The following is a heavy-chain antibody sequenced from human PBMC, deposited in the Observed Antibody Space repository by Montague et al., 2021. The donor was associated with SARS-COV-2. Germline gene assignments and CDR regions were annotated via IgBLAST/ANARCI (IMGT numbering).Heavy chain of an antibody. J-gene: IGHJ2*01. CDR2: IDPSDSYT. Sequence: QSGAEVKKPGESLRISCKGSGYSFTSYWISWVRQMPGKGLEWMGRIDPSDSYTNYSPSFQGHVTISADKSISTAYLQWSSLKASDTAMYYCARLLGGSCLYWYFDLWGRGTLVTVSS. CDR3: ARLLGGSCLYWYFDL. V-gene: IGHV5-10-1*01. CDR1: GYSFTSYW. D-gene: IGHD2-15*01.